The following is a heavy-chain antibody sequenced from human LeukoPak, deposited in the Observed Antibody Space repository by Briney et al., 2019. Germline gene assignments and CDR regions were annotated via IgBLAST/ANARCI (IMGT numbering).Heavy chain of an antibody. CDR3: AKDRAEAYAFDI. CDR1: GFTFSSYV. D-gene: IGHD3-10*01. Sequence: GGSLRLSCAASGFTFSSYVMYWVRQAPGKGLEWVSTISGSADSTYYAASVKGRFTISRDNSKNTLYLQMSSLRADTAVYYCAKDRAEAYAFDIWGQGTVVTVSS. CDR2: ISGSADST. J-gene: IGHJ3*02. V-gene: IGHV3-23*01.